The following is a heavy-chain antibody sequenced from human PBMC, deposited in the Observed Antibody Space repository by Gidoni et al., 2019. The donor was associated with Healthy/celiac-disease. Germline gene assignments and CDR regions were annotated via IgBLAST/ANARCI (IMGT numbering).Heavy chain of an antibody. V-gene: IGHV1-69*01. D-gene: IGHD3-10*01. CDR3: ARNTITMVRGVIPNYYYYGMDV. CDR2: IIHIYGTA. J-gene: IGHJ6*02. Sequence: QVLLVQSGAQVKKPGSSVKVSCKASGGTFSSYAISCVRQAPGQGLEWMGGIIHIYGTANYAQKFQGRVTITADESTSTAYMELSSLRSEDTAVYYCARNTITMVRGVIPNYYYYGMDVWGQGTTVTVSS. CDR1: GGTFSSYA.